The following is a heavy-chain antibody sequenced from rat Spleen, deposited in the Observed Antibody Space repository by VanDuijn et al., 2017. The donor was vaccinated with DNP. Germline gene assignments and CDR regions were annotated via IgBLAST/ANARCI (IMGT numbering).Heavy chain of an antibody. Sequence: EVQLVETGGGLVQPGRSLKLSCVASGFTFRNSWMYWIRQAPGKGLEWIGSINDDGVTTYYRDSVKGRFTISRDNAQNTIYLQMNSLRSEDTATYYCASFRLGAPLDYWGQGVMVTVSS. CDR2: INDDGVTT. CDR1: GFTFRNSW. CDR3: ASFRLGAPLDY. D-gene: IGHD5-1*01. J-gene: IGHJ2*01. V-gene: IGHV5-58*01.